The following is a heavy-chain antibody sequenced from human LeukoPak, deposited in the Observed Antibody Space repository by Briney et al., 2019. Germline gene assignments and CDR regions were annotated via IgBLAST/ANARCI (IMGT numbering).Heavy chain of an antibody. CDR1: GGSISSGSYY. CDR2: IYTSGST. J-gene: IGHJ3*02. D-gene: IGHD3-22*01. CDR3: ARDDSSGYYPDAFDI. Sequence: SETLSLTCTVSGGSISSGSYYWSWIRQPGGKGLEWIGRIYTSGSTNYNPSLKSRVTISVDTSKNQFSLKLSSVTAADTAVYYCARDDSSGYYPDAFDIWGQGTVVTVSS. V-gene: IGHV4-61*02.